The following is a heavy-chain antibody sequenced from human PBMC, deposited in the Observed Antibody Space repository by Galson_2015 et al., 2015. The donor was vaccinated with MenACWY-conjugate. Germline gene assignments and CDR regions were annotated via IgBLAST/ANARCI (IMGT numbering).Heavy chain of an antibody. CDR1: GYTFVSYG. D-gene: IGHD6-19*01. Sequence: SVKVSCKGSGYTFVSYGISWVRQVPGEGLEWMGWISTSKDKTRNAQKFQERDTVTSDASASTVYMELRRLTSDDTAVYFCARDRNYDDSSGVFTSRTYYLDYWGQGTLITVST. CDR3: ARDRNYDDSSGVFTSRTYYLDY. CDR2: ISTSKDKT. J-gene: IGHJ4*02. V-gene: IGHV1-18*01.